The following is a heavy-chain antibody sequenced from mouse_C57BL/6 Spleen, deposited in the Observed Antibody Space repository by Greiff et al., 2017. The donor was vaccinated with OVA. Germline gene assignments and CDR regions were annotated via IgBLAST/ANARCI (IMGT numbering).Heavy chain of an antibody. Sequence: QVQLQQPGAELVMPGASVKLSCKASGYTFTSYWMHWVKQRPGQGLEWIGEIDPSDSYTNYNQKFKGKSTLTVDKSSSTAYMQLSSLTSEDSAVYYCARKVSVYYDPSDWYFDVWGTGTTVTVSS. CDR3: ARKVSVYYDPSDWYFDV. CDR2: IDPSDSYT. V-gene: IGHV1-69*01. D-gene: IGHD2-4*01. CDR1: GYTFTSYW. J-gene: IGHJ1*03.